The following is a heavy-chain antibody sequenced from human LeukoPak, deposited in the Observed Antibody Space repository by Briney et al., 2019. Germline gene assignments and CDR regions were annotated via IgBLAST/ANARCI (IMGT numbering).Heavy chain of an antibody. CDR1: GYTFTSYW. Sequence: GESLKISCKGSGYTFTSYWIGWVRHMPGKSLEGMGIIYPGDSDTRYSPSFQGQVTISTDKSIRTAYLQWSSLKASDTAMYYCAIQWGSGGYDYWGQGALVTVSS. D-gene: IGHD1-26*01. J-gene: IGHJ4*02. V-gene: IGHV5-51*01. CDR2: IYPGDSDT. CDR3: AIQWGSGGYDY.